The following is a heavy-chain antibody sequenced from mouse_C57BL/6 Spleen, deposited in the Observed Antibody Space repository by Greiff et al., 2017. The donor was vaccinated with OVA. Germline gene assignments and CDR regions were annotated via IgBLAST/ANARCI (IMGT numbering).Heavy chain of an antibody. CDR2: IWSGGST. J-gene: IGHJ4*01. D-gene: IGHD2-4*01. CDR1: GFSLTSYG. Sequence: QVQLQQSGPGLVQPSQSLPITCTVSGFSLTSYGVHWVRQSPGKGLEWLGVIWSGGSTDYNAAFISRLSISKDNSKSQVFFKMNSLQADDTAIYYCARKYDYDGYYYAMDYWGQGTSVTVSS. CDR3: ARKYDYDGYYYAMDY. V-gene: IGHV2-2*01.